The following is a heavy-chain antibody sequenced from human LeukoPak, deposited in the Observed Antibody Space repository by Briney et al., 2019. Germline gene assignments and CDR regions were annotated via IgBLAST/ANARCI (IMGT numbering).Heavy chain of an antibody. D-gene: IGHD1-26*01. J-gene: IGHJ4*02. Sequence: GGSLRLSCAASGSTFSSYSMNWVRQAPGKGLEWVSSISSSSSYIYYADSVKGRFTISRDNAKNSLYLQMNSLRAEDTAVYYCARASRVGAINFDYWGQGTLVTVSS. CDR1: GSTFSSYS. V-gene: IGHV3-21*01. CDR3: ARASRVGAINFDY. CDR2: ISSSSSYI.